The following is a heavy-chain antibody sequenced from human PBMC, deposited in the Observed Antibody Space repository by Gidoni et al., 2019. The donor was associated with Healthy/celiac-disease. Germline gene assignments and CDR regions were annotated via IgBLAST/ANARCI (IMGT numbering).Heavy chain of an antibody. V-gene: IGHV1-3*01. CDR2: INAGNGNT. D-gene: IGHD5-12*01. Sequence: QVQLVQSGAEVKKPGASVKVSCKASGYTFTSYAMHWVRQAPGQRLEWMGWINAGNGNTKYSQKFQGRVTITRDTSASTAYMELSSLRSEDTAVYYCARDQAEMATITGGFDYWGQGTLVTVSS. CDR3: ARDQAEMATITGGFDY. J-gene: IGHJ4*02. CDR1: GYTFTSYA.